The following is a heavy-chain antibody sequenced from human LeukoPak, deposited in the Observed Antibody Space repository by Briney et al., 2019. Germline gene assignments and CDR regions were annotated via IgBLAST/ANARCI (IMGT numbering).Heavy chain of an antibody. D-gene: IGHD3-22*01. V-gene: IGHV1-2*02. CDR1: GYTFTGYY. CDR3: ARPAYYYDSSGYTEYFQH. J-gene: IGHJ1*01. CDR2: INPNSGGT. Sequence: ASVKVSCKASGYTFTGYYMHWVRQAPGQGLEWTGWINPNSGGTNYAQKFQGRVTMTGDTSISTAYMELSRLRSDDTAVYYCARPAYYYDSSGYTEYFQHWGQGTLVTVSS.